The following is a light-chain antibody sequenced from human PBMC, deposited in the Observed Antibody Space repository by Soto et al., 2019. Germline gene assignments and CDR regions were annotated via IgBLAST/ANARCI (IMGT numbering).Light chain of an antibody. Sequence: QSVLTQPASVSGSPGQSITISCTGSSSDVGSYNLVSWYQQYPGKAPKLMIYEATQRPSGVSDRFSGSKSGNTASLTISGLQTEDEADYFCCSYACRSNWVFGGGTKLTVL. J-gene: IGLJ3*02. CDR1: SSDVGSYNL. CDR3: CSYACRSNWV. V-gene: IGLV2-23*01. CDR2: EAT.